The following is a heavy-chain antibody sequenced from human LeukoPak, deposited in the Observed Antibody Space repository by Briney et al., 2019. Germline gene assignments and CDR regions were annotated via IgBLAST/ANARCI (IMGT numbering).Heavy chain of an antibody. D-gene: IGHD3-10*01. V-gene: IGHV3-23*01. Sequence: GGSLRLSCAASGFTFSSYAMSWVRQAPGKGLEWVSAISGSGGSTYYADSVKGRFTISRDNSKNTLYLQMNSLRAEDTAVYYCARDRVGVRGVIIRYFDYWGQGTLVTVSS. CDR3: ARDRVGVRGVIIRYFDY. J-gene: IGHJ4*02. CDR1: GFTFSSYA. CDR2: ISGSGGST.